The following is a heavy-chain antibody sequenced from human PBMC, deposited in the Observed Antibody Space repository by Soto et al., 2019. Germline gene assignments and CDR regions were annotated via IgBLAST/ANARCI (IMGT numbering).Heavy chain of an antibody. Sequence: QVQLVQSGAEVKKPGASVKVSCKASGYTFTSYDINWVRQATGQGLEWMGWMNPNSGNTGYAQKFQGRVTRTRNTSISTAYMELSSLGSEGTAVYYCASRRGSSRLNWFDPWGQGTLVNVSS. CDR2: MNPNSGNT. CDR3: ASRRGSSRLNWFDP. J-gene: IGHJ5*02. V-gene: IGHV1-8*01. D-gene: IGHD6-13*01. CDR1: GYTFTSYD.